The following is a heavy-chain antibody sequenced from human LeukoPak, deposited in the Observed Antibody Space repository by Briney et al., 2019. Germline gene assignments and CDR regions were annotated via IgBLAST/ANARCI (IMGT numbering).Heavy chain of an antibody. Sequence: GGSLRLSCAASGFTFSDYYMSWIRQAPGKGLEWVSYISSSGSTIYYADSVKGRFTISRDNSKNTLYLQMNSLRAEDTAVYYCARDGGYDFWSGYYQDYWGQGTLVTVSS. D-gene: IGHD3-3*01. CDR2: ISSSGSTI. J-gene: IGHJ4*02. CDR3: ARDGGYDFWSGYYQDY. CDR1: GFTFSDYY. V-gene: IGHV3-11*04.